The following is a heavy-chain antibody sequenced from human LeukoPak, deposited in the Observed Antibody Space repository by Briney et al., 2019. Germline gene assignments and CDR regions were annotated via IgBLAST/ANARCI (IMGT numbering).Heavy chain of an antibody. CDR1: GGSISSYY. D-gene: IGHD3-3*01. CDR2: IYYSGST. J-gene: IGHJ4*02. CDR3: ARTDYGFWSGSVSYYFDY. V-gene: IGHV4-59*01. Sequence: SETLSLTCTVSGGSISSYYWSWIRQPPGKGLEWIGYIYYSGSTNYNPSLKSRVTISVDTSKNQFSLKLSSVTAADTAVYYCARTDYGFWSGSVSYYFDYWGQGTLVTVSS.